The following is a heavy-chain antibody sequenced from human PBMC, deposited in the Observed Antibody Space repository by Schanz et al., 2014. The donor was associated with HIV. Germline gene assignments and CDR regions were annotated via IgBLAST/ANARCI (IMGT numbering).Heavy chain of an antibody. J-gene: IGHJ6*02. CDR3: AKDQGYDFWSGYYNYYGMDV. Sequence: QVQLVESGGGVVQPGRSLRLSCAASGFTFSSYAMHWVRQAPGKGLEWVAVIWYDGSNKYHADSEKGRFTISRDNSKNTLYLQMNSLRAEDTAVYYCAKDQGYDFWSGYYNYYGMDVWGQGTTVTVSS. CDR2: IWYDGSNK. V-gene: IGHV3-33*06. D-gene: IGHD3-3*01. CDR1: GFTFSSYA.